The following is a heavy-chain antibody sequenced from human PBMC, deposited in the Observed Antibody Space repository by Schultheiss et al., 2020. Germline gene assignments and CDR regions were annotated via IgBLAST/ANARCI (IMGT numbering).Heavy chain of an antibody. CDR3: AFAAPYYFDY. V-gene: IGHV3-30*02. CDR2: IRYDGSNK. J-gene: IGHJ4*02. D-gene: IGHD2-15*01. Sequence: GGSLRLSCAASGFTFSSYAMHWVRQAPGKGLEWVAFIRYDGSNKYYADSVKGRFTISRDNSKNTLYLQMNSLRAEDTAVYYCAFAAPYYFDYWGQGTLVTVSS. CDR1: GFTFSSYA.